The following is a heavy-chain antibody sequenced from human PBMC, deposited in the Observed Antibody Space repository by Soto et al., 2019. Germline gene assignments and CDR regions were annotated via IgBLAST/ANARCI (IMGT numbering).Heavy chain of an antibody. D-gene: IGHD3-22*01. CDR2: ISWNSDNI. Sequence: EVQLVESGGGLVQPGRSLRLSCAASGFTFDDYAMHWVRQAPGKGLEWVSGISWNSDNIGYAESVKGRFTNSRDNANSYLYLQMNSLRAEDTALYYCAKDTQGYYDGSDSYGGFDSWGQGTLVTVSS. V-gene: IGHV3-9*01. CDR3: AKDTQGYYDGSDSYGGFDS. CDR1: GFTFDDYA. J-gene: IGHJ4*02.